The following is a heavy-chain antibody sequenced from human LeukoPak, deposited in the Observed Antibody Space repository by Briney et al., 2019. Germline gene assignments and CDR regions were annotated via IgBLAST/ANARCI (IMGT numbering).Heavy chain of an antibody. D-gene: IGHD2-2*01. J-gene: IGHJ4*02. CDR2: IKQDGSEK. V-gene: IGHV3-7*01. Sequence: GGSLRLSCAASGFTFSSYWMSWVRQAPGKGLEWVANIKQDGSEKYYVDSVKGRFTISRDNAKNSLYLQMNSLRAEDTAVYYCAREPCSSTSCHDGFDYWGQGTLVTVSS. CDR1: GFTFSSYW. CDR3: AREPCSSTSCHDGFDY.